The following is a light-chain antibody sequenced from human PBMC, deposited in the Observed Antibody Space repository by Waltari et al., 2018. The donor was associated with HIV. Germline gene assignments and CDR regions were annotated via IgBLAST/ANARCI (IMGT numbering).Light chain of an antibody. CDR3: ATWDSSLSAGV. Sequence: QSVLTQPPSVSAAPGQKVTISCSGSSSNIGNNFISWYHKVPGTAPKLLIYENNKRPSGTSDRVSGSKSGTSGTLCISGLQTGDEADYYCATWDSSLSAGVFGGGTKVTVL. CDR2: ENN. CDR1: SSNIGNNF. V-gene: IGLV1-51*01. J-gene: IGLJ2*01.